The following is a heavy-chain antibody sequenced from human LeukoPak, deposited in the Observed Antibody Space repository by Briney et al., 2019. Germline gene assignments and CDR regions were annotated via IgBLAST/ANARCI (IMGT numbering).Heavy chain of an antibody. CDR3: AKDIRTPWIAVAGGFDY. CDR2: ISWNSGSI. CDR1: GFTFDDYA. V-gene: IGHV3-9*01. Sequence: GRSLRLSCAASGFTFDDYAMHWVRQAPWKGLEWVSGISWNSGSIGYADSVKGRFTISRDNAKSSLYLQMNSLRAEDTALYYCAKDIRTPWIAVAGGFDYWGQGTLVTVSS. D-gene: IGHD6-19*01. J-gene: IGHJ4*02.